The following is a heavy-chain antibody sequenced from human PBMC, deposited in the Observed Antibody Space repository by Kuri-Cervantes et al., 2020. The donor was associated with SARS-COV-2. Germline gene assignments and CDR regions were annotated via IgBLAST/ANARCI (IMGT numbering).Heavy chain of an antibody. J-gene: IGHJ3*02. CDR1: GGSFSGFY. CDR2: INHSGSA. Sequence: SQTLSLTCAVYGGSFSGFYWSWIRQAPGKGLEWIGEINHSGSANYSPSLKSRVTISVDTSKNQFSLRLSSVTAADTGVYYCARASITIYGVLIALFSSNAFGIWGQGTMVTVSS. CDR3: ARASITIYGVLIALFSSNAFGI. V-gene: IGHV4-34*01. D-gene: IGHD3-3*01.